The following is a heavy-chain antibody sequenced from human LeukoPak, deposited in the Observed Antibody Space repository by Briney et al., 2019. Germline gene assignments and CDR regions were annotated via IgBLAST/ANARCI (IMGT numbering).Heavy chain of an antibody. CDR3: ARLGYGSGTTYAEDYYYYYMDV. Sequence: ASVKVSCKASGYTFTSYGISWVRRAPGQGLEWMGWISAYNGNTNYAQKLQGRVTMTTDTSTSTAYMELRSLRSDDTAVYYCARLGYGSGTTYAEDYYYYYMDVWGKGTTVTVSS. CDR2: ISAYNGNT. J-gene: IGHJ6*03. D-gene: IGHD3-10*01. V-gene: IGHV1-18*01. CDR1: GYTFTSYG.